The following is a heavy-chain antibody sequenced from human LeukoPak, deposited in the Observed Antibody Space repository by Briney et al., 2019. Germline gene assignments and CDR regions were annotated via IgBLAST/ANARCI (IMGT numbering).Heavy chain of an antibody. CDR2: IDHSGST. V-gene: IGHV4-34*01. CDR3: ARRRGLYGSGRNYYMDV. CDR1: GGSFSGYF. Sequence: SETLSLTCAVYGGSFSGYFLSWIRQPPGEGLEWIGEIDHSGSTTYNPSLKSRVTISVGTANNHFSLRLRSATAADTAVYYCARRRGLYGSGRNYYMDVWGKGTTVTISS. J-gene: IGHJ6*03. D-gene: IGHD3-10*01.